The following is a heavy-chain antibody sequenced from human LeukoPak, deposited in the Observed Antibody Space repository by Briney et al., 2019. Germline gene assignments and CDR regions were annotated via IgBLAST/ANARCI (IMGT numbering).Heavy chain of an antibody. J-gene: IGHJ4*02. CDR3: AVSGSYAFDY. Sequence: SETLSLTCAVYGGSFSGYYWSWIRQPPGKGLEWIGEINHSGSTNYNPSLMSRVTISVDTSKNQSSLKLSSVTAADTAVYYCAVSGSYAFDYWGQGTLVTVSS. V-gene: IGHV4-34*01. CDR2: INHSGST. CDR1: GGSFSGYY. D-gene: IGHD1-26*01.